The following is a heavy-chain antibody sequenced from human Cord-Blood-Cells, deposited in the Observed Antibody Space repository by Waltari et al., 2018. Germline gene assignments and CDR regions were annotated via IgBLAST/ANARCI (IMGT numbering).Heavy chain of an antibody. CDR2: INAGNSNT. J-gene: IGHJ4*02. V-gene: IGHV1-3*01. CDR1: GYTFTSYA. D-gene: IGHD6-6*01. CDR3: AREGVPYSSSSGEFDY. Sequence: QVQLVQSGAEVKKPGASVKVSCTASGYTFTSYAMHWVRQAPGQRLEWMGWINAGNSNTKYSQKFQGRVTITRDTSASTAYMELSSLRSEDTAVYYCAREGVPYSSSSGEFDYWGQGTLVTVSS.